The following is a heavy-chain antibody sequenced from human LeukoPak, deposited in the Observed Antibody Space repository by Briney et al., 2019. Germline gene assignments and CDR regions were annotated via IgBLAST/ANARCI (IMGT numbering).Heavy chain of an antibody. V-gene: IGHV3-23*01. D-gene: IGHD2-2*01. CDR1: GFTFNNYA. Sequence: GGSLRLSCAASGFTFNNYAMSWVRRAPRKGLEWVSTIMIGGDGKHYADSVKGRFTISRDRSESTLYLQMNGLRADDTAVYYCVRAAPRDCSPASCSLFDTWGQGTLVTVSS. J-gene: IGHJ4*02. CDR3: VRAAPRDCSPASCSLFDT. CDR2: IMIGGDGK.